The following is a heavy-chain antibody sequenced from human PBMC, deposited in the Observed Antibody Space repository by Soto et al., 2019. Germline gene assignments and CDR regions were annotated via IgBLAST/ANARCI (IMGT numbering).Heavy chain of an antibody. J-gene: IGHJ4*02. CDR3: ARGVDGHTWSLY. Sequence: TGESLKISCKGSGYSFTNYWIDWVRQMPGKGLEWMGIIYPGTSNTLYSPSFQGQVTISVDKSITTAFLQWSSLKASDTAMYYCARGVDGHTWSLYWGQATLVTVSS. CDR1: GYSFTNYW. D-gene: IGHD3-3*01. V-gene: IGHV5-51*01. CDR2: IYPGTSNT.